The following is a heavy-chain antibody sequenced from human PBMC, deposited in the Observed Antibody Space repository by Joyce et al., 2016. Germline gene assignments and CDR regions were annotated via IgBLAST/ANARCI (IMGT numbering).Heavy chain of an antibody. CDR3: ARVEELWSEGYFDP. Sequence: QVQLQESGPGLVRPSQTLSLTCTVSGVSISSGGIYWSWIRQHPGKGMEWIGYISFSGNSYYSPSLKSRVTISIDTSKNHFSLKVNSVTVADTAVYFCARVEELWSEGYFDPWGQGTPVTVSS. D-gene: IGHD1-7*01. J-gene: IGHJ4*02. CDR1: GVSISSGGIY. CDR2: ISFSGNS. V-gene: IGHV4-31*03.